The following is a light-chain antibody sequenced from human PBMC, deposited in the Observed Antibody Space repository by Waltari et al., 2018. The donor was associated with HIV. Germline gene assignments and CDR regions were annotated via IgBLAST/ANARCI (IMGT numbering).Light chain of an antibody. J-gene: IGKJ2*01. Sequence: EIVLTQSPATLSLSPWERATLSCRASQSVSSYLAWYQQKPGRAPRLLIYDASNRATGIPARFSGSGSGTDFTLTISSLEPEDFAVYYCQQRSNRPPKYTFGQGTKLEIK. V-gene: IGKV3-11*01. CDR3: QQRSNRPPKYT. CDR2: DAS. CDR1: QSVSSY.